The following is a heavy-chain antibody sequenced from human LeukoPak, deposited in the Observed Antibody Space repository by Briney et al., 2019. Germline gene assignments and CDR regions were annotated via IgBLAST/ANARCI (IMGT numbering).Heavy chain of an antibody. J-gene: IGHJ6*02. CDR1: GGSISSYY. CDR2: IYYSGST. CDR3: ATITMVRGVPPYYYGMDV. Sequence: SETLSLTCTVSGGSISSYYWSWIRQPPGKGLEWIGYIYYSGSTNYNPSLKSRVTISVDTSKNQFSLKLSSVTAADTAVYYCATITMVRGVPPYYYGMDVWGQGTTVTVSS. V-gene: IGHV4-59*08. D-gene: IGHD3-10*01.